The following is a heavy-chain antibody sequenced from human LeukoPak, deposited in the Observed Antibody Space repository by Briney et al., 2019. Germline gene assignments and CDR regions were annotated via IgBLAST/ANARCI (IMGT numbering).Heavy chain of an antibody. D-gene: IGHD3-22*01. V-gene: IGHV4-39*01. Sequence: KPSGTLSLTCTVSGGSISSSGHYWGWIRQPPGKGLEWFGSFYYSGNTYYNPSLKSRVTISVDTSKNQFSLKLSSVTAADTAVYYCARHGSGYFRFDQWGQGTLVTVSS. CDR1: GGSISSSGHY. CDR2: FYYSGNT. CDR3: ARHGSGYFRFDQ. J-gene: IGHJ4*02.